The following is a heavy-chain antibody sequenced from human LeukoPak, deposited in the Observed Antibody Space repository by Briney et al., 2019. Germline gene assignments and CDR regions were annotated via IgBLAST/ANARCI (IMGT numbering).Heavy chain of an antibody. D-gene: IGHD2-2*01. Sequence: SETLSLTCAIYGGSFSGYYWSWIRQPPGKGLEWIGEINHSGGTNYNPSLKSRVTISVDTSKNQFSLKLSSVTAADTAVYYRAISGDSSTSCYPHWGQGTLVTVSS. CDR3: AISGDSSTSCYPH. CDR2: INHSGGT. CDR1: GGSFSGYY. V-gene: IGHV4-34*01. J-gene: IGHJ4*02.